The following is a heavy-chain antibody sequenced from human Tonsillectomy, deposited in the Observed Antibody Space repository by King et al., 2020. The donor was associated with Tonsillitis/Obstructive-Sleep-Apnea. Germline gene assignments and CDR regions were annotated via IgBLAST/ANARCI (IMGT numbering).Heavy chain of an antibody. CDR1: GGSFSGYY. V-gene: IGHV4-34*01. CDR2: INHSGST. Sequence: VQLQQWGAGLLKPSETLSLTCAVYGGSFSGYYWSWIRQPPGKGLEWIGEINHSGSTNYNPSLKSRVTISIDTSKNQFSLKLSSVTAADTAVYFCARGNIVVIPAAQVYYSYMDVWGRGTTVTVSS. CDR3: ARGNIVVIPAAQVYYSYMDV. J-gene: IGHJ6*03. D-gene: IGHD2-2*01.